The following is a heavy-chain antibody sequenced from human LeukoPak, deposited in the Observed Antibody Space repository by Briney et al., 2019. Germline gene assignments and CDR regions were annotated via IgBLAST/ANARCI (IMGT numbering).Heavy chain of an antibody. J-gene: IGHJ4*02. D-gene: IGHD3-10*01. CDR1: GFTVSSNY. V-gene: IGHV3-53*01. CDR2: IYSGGST. Sequence: GGSLRLSCAASGFTVSSNYMSWVRRAPGKGLEWVSVIYSGGSTYYADSVKGRFTISRDNSKSTLYIQMNSLRAEDTAVYYCARAKPKNMVRGLIMRRESRYYFDYWGQGTLVTVSS. CDR3: ARAKPKNMVRGLIMRRESRYYFDY.